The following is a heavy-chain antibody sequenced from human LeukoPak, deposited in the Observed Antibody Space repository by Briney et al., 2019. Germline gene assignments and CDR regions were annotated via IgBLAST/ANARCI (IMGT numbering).Heavy chain of an antibody. V-gene: IGHV3-21*01. CDR2: ITSSGSYI. CDR1: GFTFSNYS. Sequence: GGSLRLSCAASGFTFSNYSMNWVRQAPGKGLKWVSSITSSGSYIYYADSVKGRFTISRDNARNSLYLQMNSLRAEDTAIYYCARAEALKFRDFDYWGQGTLVTVSS. J-gene: IGHJ4*02. CDR3: ARAEALKFRDFDY.